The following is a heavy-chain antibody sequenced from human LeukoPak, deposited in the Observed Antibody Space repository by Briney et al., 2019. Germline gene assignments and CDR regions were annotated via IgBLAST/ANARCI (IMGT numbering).Heavy chain of an antibody. CDR3: AIRAGYGRFGP. CDR2: IYHSGST. J-gene: IGHJ5*02. CDR1: GGSISSGGYS. Sequence: SQTLSLTCAVSGGSISSGGYSWGWIRQPPGKGLEWIGYIYHSGSTYYNPSLKSRVTISVDRSKNQFSLKLSSVTAADTAVYYCAIRAGYGRFGPWGQGTLVTVSS. D-gene: IGHD5-12*01. V-gene: IGHV4-30-2*01.